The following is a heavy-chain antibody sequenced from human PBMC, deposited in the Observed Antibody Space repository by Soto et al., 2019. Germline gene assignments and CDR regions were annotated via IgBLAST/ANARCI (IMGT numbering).Heavy chain of an antibody. Sequence: PSETLSLTCAVYGGSFSGYYWSWIRQPPGKGLEWIGEINHSGSTNYNPSLKSRVTISVDTSKNQFSLKLSSVTAADTAVYYCARAPRDIVVVPAPRTYYYYMHVWGKGTTVTVSS. J-gene: IGHJ6*03. CDR2: INHSGST. V-gene: IGHV4-34*01. CDR3: ARAPRDIVVVPAPRTYYYYMHV. CDR1: GGSFSGYY. D-gene: IGHD2-2*01.